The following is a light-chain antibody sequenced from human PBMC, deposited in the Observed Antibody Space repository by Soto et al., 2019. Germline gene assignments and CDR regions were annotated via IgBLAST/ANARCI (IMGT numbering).Light chain of an antibody. Sequence: EIVMTQSPATLSVSPGGRATLSCRASQSISDTLAWYQQKPGQAPRIIIFGAFTRATGIPARFSGTGSGTEFTLTISSLQSEDFALYYCQQYNDWPLTFGQGTKWIS. CDR2: GAF. V-gene: IGKV3-15*01. J-gene: IGKJ1*01. CDR3: QQYNDWPLT. CDR1: QSISDT.